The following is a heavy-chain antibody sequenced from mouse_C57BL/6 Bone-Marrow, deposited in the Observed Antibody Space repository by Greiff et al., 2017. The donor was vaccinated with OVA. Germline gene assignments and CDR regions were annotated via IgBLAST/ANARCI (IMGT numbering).Heavy chain of an antibody. CDR2: IHPNSGST. CDR1: GYTFTSYW. V-gene: IGHV1-64*01. J-gene: IGHJ2*01. D-gene: IGHD2-3*01. Sequence: QVQLQQPGAELVKPGASVKLSCKASGYTFTSYWMHWVKQRPGQGLEWIGMIHPNSGSTNYNEKFKSKATLTVDTSSSTAYMQLSRLTSEDTAVYYGARGLLRRYYFDYWGQGTTLTLSS. CDR3: ARGLLRRYYFDY.